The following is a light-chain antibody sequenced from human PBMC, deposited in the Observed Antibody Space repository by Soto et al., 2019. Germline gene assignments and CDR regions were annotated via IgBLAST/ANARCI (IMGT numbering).Light chain of an antibody. CDR2: AAS. Sequence: LQMTQSPSSLSASVGDRVTITCRASQSISSYLNWYQQKPGKAPKLLIYAASSLQSGVPSRFSGSGSGTDFTLTISSLQPEDFATYYCQQSYSTPSTFGQGTKVDIK. V-gene: IGKV1-39*01. J-gene: IGKJ1*01. CDR1: QSISSY. CDR3: QQSYSTPST.